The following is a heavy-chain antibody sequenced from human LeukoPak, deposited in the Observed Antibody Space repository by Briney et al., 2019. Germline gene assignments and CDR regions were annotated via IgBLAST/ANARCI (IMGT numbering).Heavy chain of an antibody. CDR1: GGSFSGYY. Sequence: SETLSLTCAVYGGSFSGYYWSWIRQPPGKGLEWIGEINHSGSTNYNPSLKSRVTISVDTSKNQFSLKLSSVTAADTAVYYCARERDSSSWYTPDYYYYYYMDVWGKGTTVTISS. D-gene: IGHD6-13*01. CDR3: ARERDSSSWYTPDYYYYYYMDV. V-gene: IGHV4-34*01. J-gene: IGHJ6*03. CDR2: INHSGST.